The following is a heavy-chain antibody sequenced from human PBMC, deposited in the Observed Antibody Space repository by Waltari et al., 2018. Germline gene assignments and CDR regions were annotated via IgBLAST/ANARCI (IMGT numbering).Heavy chain of an antibody. CDR3: ARTQWLPTPDACDI. J-gene: IGHJ3*02. V-gene: IGHV4-38-2*01. CDR1: GYSISSGYY. Sequence: QVQLQESGPGLVKPSETLSLTCAVSGYSISSGYYWGWIRQPPGKGLEWIGIIYHSGSTYDKPPLYSPVTISVDTCTTQFAPEVGAVADTDPAVYYCARTQWLPTPDACDIWGQGTMVTVSS. CDR2: IYHSGST. D-gene: IGHD6-19*01.